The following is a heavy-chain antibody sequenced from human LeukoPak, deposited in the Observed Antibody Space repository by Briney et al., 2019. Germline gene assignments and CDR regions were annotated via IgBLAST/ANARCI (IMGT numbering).Heavy chain of an antibody. CDR2: ISGSGGST. Sequence: PGGSLRLSCAASGFTFSSYAMSWVRQAPGKGLEWVSAISGSGGSTYYADSVKGRFTISRDNSKNTLYLQMNSLRAEDTAVYYCAKEFGPGTAAHNAFDIWGQGTMVTVSS. D-gene: IGHD6-13*01. CDR1: GFTFSSYA. V-gene: IGHV3-23*01. J-gene: IGHJ3*02. CDR3: AKEFGPGTAAHNAFDI.